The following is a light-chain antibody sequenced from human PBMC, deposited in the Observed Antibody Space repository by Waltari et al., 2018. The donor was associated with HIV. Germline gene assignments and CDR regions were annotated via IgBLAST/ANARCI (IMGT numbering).Light chain of an antibody. CDR2: KVS. Sequence: VMTQSPLSLPVTLGQPASISCRSSQSLVHSDGTTYLNWFHLRPGQSPRRLIYKVSNRDLGVPDKFSGSGSGSDFTLKISRVEAEDVGVYYCMQGTHWPWTFGQGTKVEIK. J-gene: IGKJ1*01. CDR3: MQGTHWPWT. V-gene: IGKV2-30*02. CDR1: QSLVHSDGTTY.